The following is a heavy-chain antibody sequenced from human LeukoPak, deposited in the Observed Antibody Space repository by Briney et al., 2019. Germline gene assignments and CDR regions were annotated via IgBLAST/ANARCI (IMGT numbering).Heavy chain of an antibody. V-gene: IGHV1-18*04. CDR3: ARLMGYCSGSSCYWYFDL. J-gene: IGHJ2*01. CDR2: ISAYNGNT. Sequence: ASVKVSCKASGYTFISYGICWVRQAPGQGLEWMGWISAYNGNTNYAQKLQGRVTMTTDTSTSTAYMELRSLRSDDTAVYYCARLMGYCSGSSCYWYFDLWGRGTLVTVSS. CDR1: GYTFISYG. D-gene: IGHD2-15*01.